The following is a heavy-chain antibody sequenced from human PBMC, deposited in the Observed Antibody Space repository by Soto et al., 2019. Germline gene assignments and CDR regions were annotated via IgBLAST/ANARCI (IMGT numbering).Heavy chain of an antibody. D-gene: IGHD3-22*01. CDR1: GGSFSGYY. Sequence: QVQLQQWGAGLLKPSETLSLTCAVYGGSFSGYYWSWIRQPPGKGLEWIGEINHSGSTNYNPSLKCLITISVDTCKNQFSLKLRSVTAADTAVYYCARPGDHSDASGYPCWGQGTLVTVSS. CDR2: INHSGST. CDR3: ARPGDHSDASGYPC. J-gene: IGHJ4*02. V-gene: IGHV4-34*01.